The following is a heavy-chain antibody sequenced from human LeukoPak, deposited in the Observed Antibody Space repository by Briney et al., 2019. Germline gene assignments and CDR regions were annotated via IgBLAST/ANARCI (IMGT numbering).Heavy chain of an antibody. J-gene: IGHJ3*02. CDR1: GGSISSSSYY. Sequence: PSETLSLTCTVSGGSISSSSYYWGWIRQPPGKGLEWIGSIYYSGSTYYNPSLKSRVTISVDTSKNQFSLKLSSVTAADTAVYYCASGRWQWLVLGTFDIWGQGTMVTVSS. D-gene: IGHD6-19*01. CDR3: ASGRWQWLVLGTFDI. V-gene: IGHV4-39*01. CDR2: IYYSGST.